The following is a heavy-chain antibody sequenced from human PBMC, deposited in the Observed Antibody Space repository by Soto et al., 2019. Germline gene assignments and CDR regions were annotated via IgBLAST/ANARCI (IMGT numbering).Heavy chain of an antibody. CDR2: IYYGGST. CDR3: ARRSGGGYLTLGY. Sequence: SETLSLTCTVSGGSISSPYYWGWIRQSPGKGLEWIGDIYYGGSTYYNPSLKSRVTISVDTSKNQFSLKLSSVTAADTAVYYCARRSGGGYLTLGYWGQRTLVTVSS. CDR1: GGSISSPYY. J-gene: IGHJ4*02. D-gene: IGHD1-26*01. V-gene: IGHV4-39*01.